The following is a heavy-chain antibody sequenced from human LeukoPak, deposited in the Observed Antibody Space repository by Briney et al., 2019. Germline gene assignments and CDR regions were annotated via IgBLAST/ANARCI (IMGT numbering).Heavy chain of an antibody. CDR1: GYTLTGYY. D-gene: IGHD1-26*01. J-gene: IGHJ3*02. CDR3: ARVRGSWDAFDI. Sequence: ASVKVSCKASGYTLTGYYMHWVRQAPGQGLEWMGWINPNSGGTNYAQKFQGRVTMTRDTSISTAYMELSRLRSDDTAVYYCARVRGSWDAFDIWGQGTMVTVSS. V-gene: IGHV1-2*02. CDR2: INPNSGGT.